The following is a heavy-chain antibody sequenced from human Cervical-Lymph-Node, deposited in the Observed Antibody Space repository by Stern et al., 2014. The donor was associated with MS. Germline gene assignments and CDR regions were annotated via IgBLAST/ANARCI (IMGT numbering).Heavy chain of an antibody. CDR2: IIPIFGTA. J-gene: IGHJ4*02. D-gene: IGHD6-13*01. CDR3: ARVGHSSSWYYFDY. Sequence: QVQLVQSVAEVKKPGSSVKVSCKASGGTFSSYAISWVRQAPGQGLEWMGGIIPIFGTANYAQKFQGRVTITADESTSTAYMELSSLRSEDTAVYYCARVGHSSSWYYFDYWGQGTLVTVSS. V-gene: IGHV1-69*01. CDR1: GGTFSSYA.